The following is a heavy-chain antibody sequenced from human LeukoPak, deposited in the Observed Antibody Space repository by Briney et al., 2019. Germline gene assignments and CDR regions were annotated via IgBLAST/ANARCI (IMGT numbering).Heavy chain of an antibody. V-gene: IGHV3-15*01. J-gene: IGHJ4*02. CDR3: YSPKRYSAYSTGSRSQVAY. CDR1: GDTILTNA. CDR2: IKGKTDGGTR. D-gene: IGHD3-16*01. Sequence: SGGSLRLSSADSGDTILTNAICSGRQAPGKGLEWVGRIKGKTDGGTRDYAAPVKGRFTISRDDSKNTLDLQMNRLKTKATDAYFYYSPKRYSAYSTGSRSQVAYWGQGTLVTVSS.